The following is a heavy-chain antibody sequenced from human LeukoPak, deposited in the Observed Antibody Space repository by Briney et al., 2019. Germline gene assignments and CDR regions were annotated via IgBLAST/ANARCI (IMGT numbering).Heavy chain of an antibody. V-gene: IGHV4-34*01. J-gene: IGHJ2*01. CDR2: INHSGST. D-gene: IGHD3-10*01. CDR1: GGSFSGYY. Sequence: SETLSLTCAVYGGSFSGYYWSWIRQPPGKGLEWIGEINHSGSTNYNPSLKSRVTISVDTSKNQFSLKLSSVTAADTAVYYCARGSHGFRPLYWYFDLWGRGTLVTVSS. CDR3: ARGSHGFRPLYWYFDL.